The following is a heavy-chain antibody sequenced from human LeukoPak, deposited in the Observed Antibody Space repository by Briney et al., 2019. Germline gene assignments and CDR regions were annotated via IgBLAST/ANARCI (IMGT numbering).Heavy chain of an antibody. CDR1: GYTFTGYY. J-gene: IGHJ4*02. CDR2: INPNGGGT. Sequence: ASVKVSCKASGYTFTGYYMHWVRQAPGQGLEWMGWINPNGGGTNYAQKFQGRVTLTRDTSISTAYMEVSRLESDDPAVYYCARENNSGWYRKAAFDYWGQGTLVTVAS. V-gene: IGHV1-2*02. CDR3: ARENNSGWYRKAAFDY. D-gene: IGHD6-19*01.